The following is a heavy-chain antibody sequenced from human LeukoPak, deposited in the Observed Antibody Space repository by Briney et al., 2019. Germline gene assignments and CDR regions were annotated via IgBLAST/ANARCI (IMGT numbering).Heavy chain of an antibody. V-gene: IGHV1-46*01. CDR1: GYTFTDDY. Sequence: GASVKVSCKASGYTFTDDYMHWVRQAPGQGLEWMGIVNPSGGSTRYAQKFQGRVTMTRDTSTSTVYMELSSLRSEDTAVYYCARSYSGSYYAESGVDYWGQGTLVTVSS. D-gene: IGHD1-26*01. CDR3: ARSYSGSYYAESGVDY. J-gene: IGHJ4*02. CDR2: VNPSGGST.